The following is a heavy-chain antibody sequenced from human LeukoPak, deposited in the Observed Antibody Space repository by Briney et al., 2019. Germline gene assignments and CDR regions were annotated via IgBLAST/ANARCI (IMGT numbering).Heavy chain of an antibody. CDR2: IRYDGSNK. J-gene: IGHJ4*02. V-gene: IGHV3-30*02. D-gene: IGHD2-2*01. CDR3: ARGLHSLPRSTLDY. CDR1: GFTFSSYG. Sequence: GGSLRLSCAASGFTFSSYGMHWVRQAPGKGLEWVAFIRYDGSNKYYADSVKGRFTISRDNSKNALYLQMNSLRAEDTAVYYCARGLHSLPRSTLDYWGQGTLVTVTS.